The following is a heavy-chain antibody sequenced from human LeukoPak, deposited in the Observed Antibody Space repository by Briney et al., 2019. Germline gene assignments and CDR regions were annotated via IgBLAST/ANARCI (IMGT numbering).Heavy chain of an antibody. Sequence: GGSLRLSCAASGFTFSSNSMNWVRQAPGKGLEWVSYISSSGSTIYYADSVKGRFTISRDNAKNSLYLQMNSLRAEDTAVYYRARGIQQLYSNYYYYMDVWGKGTTVTISS. CDR1: GFTFSSNS. CDR3: ARGIQQLYSNYYYYMDV. CDR2: ISSSGSTI. D-gene: IGHD6-13*01. V-gene: IGHV3-48*04. J-gene: IGHJ6*03.